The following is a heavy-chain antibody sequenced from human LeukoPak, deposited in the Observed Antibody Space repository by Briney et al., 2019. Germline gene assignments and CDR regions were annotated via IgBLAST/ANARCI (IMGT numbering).Heavy chain of an antibody. V-gene: IGHV4-31*03. CDR1: GGSVSSGDYS. Sequence: SETLSLTCTVSGGSVSSGDYSWSWIRQHPGKGLEWIGYIYSSGTTYYNPSLKSRLTISVDTSKNQFSLKLSSVTAADTAVYYCARAAQNWNNAPYFDFWGQETLVTVSS. CDR2: IYSSGTT. J-gene: IGHJ4*02. CDR3: ARAAQNWNNAPYFDF. D-gene: IGHD1/OR15-1a*01.